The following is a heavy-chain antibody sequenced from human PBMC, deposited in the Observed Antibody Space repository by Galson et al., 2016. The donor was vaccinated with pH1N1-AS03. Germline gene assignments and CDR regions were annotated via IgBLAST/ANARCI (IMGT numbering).Heavy chain of an antibody. V-gene: IGHV1-2*02. CDR2: INPNSGGT. D-gene: IGHD3-22*01. J-gene: IGHJ4*02. CDR1: GYTFTGYY. Sequence: SVKVSCKASGYTFTGYYMHWVRQAPGQGLEWMGWINPNSGGTNYAQKFQGRVTMTRDTSISTAYMELSRLRSDDTAVYYCARLNRDYDSNGYYYYFDYWGQGTLVTVSS. CDR3: ARLNRDYDSNGYYYYFDY.